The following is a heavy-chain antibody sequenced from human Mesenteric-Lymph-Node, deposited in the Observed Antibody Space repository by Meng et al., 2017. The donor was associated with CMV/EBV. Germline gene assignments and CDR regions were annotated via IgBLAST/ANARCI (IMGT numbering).Heavy chain of an antibody. J-gene: IGHJ4*02. CDR3: ARVIVRGEFYFDS. D-gene: IGHD2-21*01. CDR2: INYDGIT. CDR1: GGSVYTGDYY. V-gene: IGHV4-31*02. Sequence: VSGGSVYTGDYYWSWIRQHPVTGLEWIGYINYDGITFYSPSLTSRLTVSIDTSKNQFSLKMRSVTAADTALYFCARVIVRGEFYFDSWGPGTLVTVSS.